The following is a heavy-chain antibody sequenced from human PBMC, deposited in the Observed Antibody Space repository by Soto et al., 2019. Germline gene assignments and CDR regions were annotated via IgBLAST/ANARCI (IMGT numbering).Heavy chain of an antibody. Sequence: GGSLRLSCAASGFTFSHYGMNWVRQAPGKGLEWVSYISSSSSTIYYADSVKGRFTISRDNAKNSLYLQMNSLRAEDTAVYYCARHPERIAQIGWFDPWGQGTLVTVSS. V-gene: IGHV3-48*01. CDR3: ARHPERIAQIGWFDP. D-gene: IGHD6-13*01. CDR1: GFTFSHYG. CDR2: ISSSSSTI. J-gene: IGHJ5*02.